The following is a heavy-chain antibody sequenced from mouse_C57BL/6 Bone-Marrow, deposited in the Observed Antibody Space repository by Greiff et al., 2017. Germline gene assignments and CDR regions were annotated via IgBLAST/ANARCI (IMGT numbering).Heavy chain of an antibody. Sequence: QVQLQQPGAELVKPGASVKMSCKASGYTFTSYWITWVKQRPGQGLEWIGDIYPTSGRTNYNEKFKSKAILTVDTSSNTAYMQLSSLTSAGSAVFYCARSGPHGRGVDSWGQGTTLTVSS. CDR1: GYTFTSYW. V-gene: IGHV1-55*01. D-gene: IGHD3-1*01. J-gene: IGHJ2*01. CDR2: IYPTSGRT. CDR3: ARSGPHGRGVDS.